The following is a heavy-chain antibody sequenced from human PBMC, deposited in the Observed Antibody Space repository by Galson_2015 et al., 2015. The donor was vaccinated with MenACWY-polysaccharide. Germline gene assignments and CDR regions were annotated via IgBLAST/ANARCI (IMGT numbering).Heavy chain of an antibody. V-gene: IGHV3-53*01. D-gene: IGHD4-17*01. J-gene: IGHJ4*02. CDR2: IYSGGST. CDR3: ASNGDQGY. CDR1: GFTVSNNY. Sequence: SLRLSCAASGFTVSNNYMNWFRQTPEKGLEWVSLIYSGGSTHYADSVTGRFTISRDSSKNTLYLQMNSLRAEDTAWYCCASNGDQGYWGQGTLVTVSS.